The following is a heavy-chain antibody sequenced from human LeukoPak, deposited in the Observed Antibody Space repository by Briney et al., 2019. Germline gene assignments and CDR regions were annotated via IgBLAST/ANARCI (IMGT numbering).Heavy chain of an antibody. J-gene: IGHJ4*02. CDR2: ISYDGSNK. D-gene: IGHD3-22*01. Sequence: GGSLRLSCAASGFTFSSYAMHWVRQAPGKGLEWVAVISYDGSNKYYADSVKGRFTISRDNSKNTLYLQMSSLRAEDTAVYYCAKDALYDSSGYYYVSHFDYWGQGTLVTVSS. V-gene: IGHV3-30-3*01. CDR3: AKDALYDSSGYYYVSHFDY. CDR1: GFTFSSYA.